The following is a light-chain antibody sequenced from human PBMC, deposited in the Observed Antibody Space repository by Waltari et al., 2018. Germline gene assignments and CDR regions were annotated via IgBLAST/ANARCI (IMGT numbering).Light chain of an antibody. CDR3: QQYGSSPLT. CDR2: GAS. J-gene: IGKJ4*01. CDR1: QSVSSNF. Sequence: EIVLTHSPGTLSLSPGERPTLSFPPSQSVSSNFLAWYQKKPGQAPRLLIYGASSRATGIPDRVSGSGSGTDFTLTISRLEPEDFAVYYCQQYGSSPLTFGGGTKVEIK. V-gene: IGKV3-20*01.